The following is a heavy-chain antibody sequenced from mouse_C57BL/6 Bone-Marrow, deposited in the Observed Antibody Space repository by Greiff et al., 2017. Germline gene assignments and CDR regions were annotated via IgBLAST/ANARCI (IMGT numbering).Heavy chain of an antibody. Sequence: EVKLVESGGGLVQPGGSMKLSCAASGFTFSDAWMDWVRQSPEKGLEWVAEIRNKANNHATYYAESVKGMFTISRDDSKRSVYLQMSSLRAEDTGIYYCTRELRAWFAYWGQGTLVTVSA. CDR3: TRELRAWFAY. J-gene: IGHJ3*01. V-gene: IGHV6-6*01. CDR1: GFTFSDAW. D-gene: IGHD1-1*01. CDR2: IRNKANNHAT.